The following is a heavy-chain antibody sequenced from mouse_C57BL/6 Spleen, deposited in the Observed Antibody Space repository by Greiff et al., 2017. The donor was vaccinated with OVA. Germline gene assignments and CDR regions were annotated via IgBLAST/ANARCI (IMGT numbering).Heavy chain of an antibody. J-gene: IGHJ2*01. CDR1: GYAFSSSW. D-gene: IGHD3-2*02. V-gene: IGHV1-82*01. CDR2: IYPGDGDT. Sequence: QVHVKQSGPELVKPGASVKISCKASGYAFSSSWMNWVKQRPGKGLEWIGRIYPGDGDTNYNGKFKGKATLTADKSSSTAYMQLSSLTSEDSAVYFCARWGTAQATFDYWGQGTTLTVSS. CDR3: ARWGTAQATFDY.